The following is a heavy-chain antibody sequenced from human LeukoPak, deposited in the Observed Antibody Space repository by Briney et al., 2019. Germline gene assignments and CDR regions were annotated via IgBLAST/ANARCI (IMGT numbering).Heavy chain of an antibody. CDR2: IKHDGSEK. CDR1: GFIFTNYF. J-gene: IGHJ4*02. CDR3: ATDRGWRTSGYYLYYFEY. V-gene: IGHV3-7*01. D-gene: IGHD3-3*01. Sequence: GGSLRLSCAASGFIFTNYFMSWVRQAPGKGLEWVASIKHDGSEKYYVDSVRGRFTISRDDTMNSLYLQMSSLRAEDTAVYYCATDRGWRTSGYYLYYFEYWGQGTLVTFSS.